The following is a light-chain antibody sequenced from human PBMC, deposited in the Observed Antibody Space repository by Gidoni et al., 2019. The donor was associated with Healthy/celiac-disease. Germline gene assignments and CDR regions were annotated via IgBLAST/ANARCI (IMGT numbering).Light chain of an antibody. Sequence: QSVLTQQPSASGTRGQRVTISCSGSSSNIGSNTVTWYQQLPGTAPKLPIYSNNQRPSGVPDRFSGSKSGTSASLAISGLQSEYEADYYCAAWDDSLNCPVFGRGTKLTVL. CDR1: SSNIGSNT. V-gene: IGLV1-44*01. CDR3: AAWDDSLNCPV. CDR2: SNN. J-gene: IGLJ2*01.